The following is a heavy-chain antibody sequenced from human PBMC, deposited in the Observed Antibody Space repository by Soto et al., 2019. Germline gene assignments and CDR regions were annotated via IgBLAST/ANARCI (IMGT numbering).Heavy chain of an antibody. CDR2: IHPGDSET. CDR1: GYRFSTYW. Sequence: PGESLKISFKGSGYRFSTYWIGWVRQMPGKGLEWMGIIHPGDSETTYNPSFQGQVTFSADKSTNTAYLQWSSLKASDTAMYYCARIDTGGYNYYYYGMDAWGQGTTVTVSS. D-gene: IGHD2-8*02. CDR3: ARIDTGGYNYYYYGMDA. J-gene: IGHJ6*02. V-gene: IGHV5-51*01.